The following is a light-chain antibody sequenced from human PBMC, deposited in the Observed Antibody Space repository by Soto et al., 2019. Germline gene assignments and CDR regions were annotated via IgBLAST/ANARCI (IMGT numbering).Light chain of an antibody. Sequence: EIVLTQSPSTLSLSPGERATLSCRASQSVSSYLAWYQQKPVQAPRLLIYDASNRATGIPARFRGSGSGTDFTLAISSLEPEDFAVYYCQQRSNWPPSFGGGTKVEIK. CDR3: QQRSNWPPS. CDR1: QSVSSY. V-gene: IGKV3-11*01. CDR2: DAS. J-gene: IGKJ4*01.